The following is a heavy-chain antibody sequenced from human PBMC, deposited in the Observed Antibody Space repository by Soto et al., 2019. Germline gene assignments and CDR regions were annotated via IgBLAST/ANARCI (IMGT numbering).Heavy chain of an antibody. J-gene: IGHJ3*02. CDR3: ARVRGLVAYGDSPDAFDI. Sequence: GGSLRLSCAASGFTFDDYGMSWVRQAPGKGLEWVSGINWNGGRTGYADSVKGRFTISRDNAKNSLYLQMNSLRAEDTALYDCARVRGLVAYGDSPDAFDIWGQGTMVTVSS. CDR1: GFTFDDYG. CDR2: INWNGGRT. V-gene: IGHV3-20*01. D-gene: IGHD4-17*01.